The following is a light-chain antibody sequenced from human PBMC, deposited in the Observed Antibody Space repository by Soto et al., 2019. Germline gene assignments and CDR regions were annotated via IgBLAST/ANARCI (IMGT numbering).Light chain of an antibody. J-gene: IGKJ4*01. CDR3: QQYGSSVLT. CDR2: DAS. CDR1: QSVSNTY. Sequence: EIVLTQSPGTVSLSPGERATLSCRASQSVSNTYLAWYQQKPGQAPRLLIYDASSRATGIPDRLGGSGSGTDFTVTISRLEPEDFAVYYCQQYGSSVLTFGGGTKVEIK. V-gene: IGKV3-20*01.